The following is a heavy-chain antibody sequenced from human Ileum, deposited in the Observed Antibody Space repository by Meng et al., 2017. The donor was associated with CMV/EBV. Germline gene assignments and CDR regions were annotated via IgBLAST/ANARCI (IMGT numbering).Heavy chain of an antibody. CDR2: INSDGTST. D-gene: IGHD5-24*01. V-gene: IGHV3-74*01. J-gene: IGHJ6*02. CDR1: GFTFSSYW. CDR3: AKVRVVEMAFMDV. Sequence: GESLKISCAASGFTFSSYWMHWVRQAPGKGLVWVSRINSDGTSTTYADSVKGRFTISRDNTKNTLYLQMNSLRAEDTAVYYCAKVRVVEMAFMDVWGQGTTVTVSS.